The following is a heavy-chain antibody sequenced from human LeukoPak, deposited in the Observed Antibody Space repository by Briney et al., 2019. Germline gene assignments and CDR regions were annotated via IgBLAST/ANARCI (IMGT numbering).Heavy chain of an antibody. Sequence: GGSLRLSCAASGFTFTSYTMDWVRKAPGKGLEWISYIRTSGGVVSYTDSVRGRFTISTDSAKNSLYLQMNSLRDDDTAVYYCVRDQFYAFDVWGQGTMVTVSS. CDR1: GFTFTSYT. CDR2: IRTSGGVV. CDR3: VRDQFYAFDV. V-gene: IGHV3-48*02. J-gene: IGHJ3*01.